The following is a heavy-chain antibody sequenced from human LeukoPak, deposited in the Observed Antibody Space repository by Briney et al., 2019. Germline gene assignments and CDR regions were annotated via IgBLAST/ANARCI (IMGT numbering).Heavy chain of an antibody. D-gene: IGHD1-1*01. V-gene: IGHV3-33*01. CDR3: ARDFLKYRMGLLDY. CDR2: IWFDGTNK. CDR1: GFTCSSYG. J-gene: IGHJ4*02. Sequence: PVRSLRLSCAASGFTCSSYGMHWVRQAPGKGLEWVAVIWFDGTNKYYADSVKGRFTISRDNSKNTLYLQMNSLRAEDTAVYYCARDFLKYRMGLLDYWGQGTRVTVSS.